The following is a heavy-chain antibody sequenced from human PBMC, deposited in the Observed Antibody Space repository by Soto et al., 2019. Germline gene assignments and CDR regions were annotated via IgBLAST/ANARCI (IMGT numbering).Heavy chain of an antibody. V-gene: IGHV3-23*01. J-gene: IGHJ6*03. CDR1: GFTFSSYA. CDR3: AKNGAEYQLLLTYYYYYYMDV. Sequence: GGSLRLSCAASGFTFSSYAMSWVRQAPGKGLEWVSAISGSGGSTYYADSVKGRFTISRDNSKNTLYLQMNSLRAVDTAVYYCAKNGAEYQLLLTYYYYYYMDVWGKGTTVTVSS. CDR2: ISGSGGST. D-gene: IGHD2-2*01.